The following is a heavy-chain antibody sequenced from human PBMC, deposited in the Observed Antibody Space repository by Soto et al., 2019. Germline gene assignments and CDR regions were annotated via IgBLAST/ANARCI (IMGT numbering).Heavy chain of an antibody. CDR3: AKAFSTGYSGAWFDP. CDR2: ISYDGSNK. CDR1: GFTFSSYG. Sequence: PGGSLRLSCAVSGFTFSSYGMHWVRQAPGKGLEWVAVISYDGSNKYYADSVKGRFTISRDNSKNTLYLQMNSLRAEDTAVYYCAKAFSTGYSGAWFDPWGQGTLVTVSS. D-gene: IGHD6-13*01. J-gene: IGHJ5*02. V-gene: IGHV3-30*18.